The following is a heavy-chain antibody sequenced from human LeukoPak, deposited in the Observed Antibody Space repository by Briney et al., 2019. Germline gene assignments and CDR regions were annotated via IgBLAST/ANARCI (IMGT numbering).Heavy chain of an antibody. V-gene: IGHV3-7*01. J-gene: IGHJ5*02. D-gene: IGHD3-10*01. Sequence: GGSLRLSCAASGFTFSETWMSWVRQAPGKGLEWVANIRPDGSSGAYVDSVKGRFAISRDNAKSSLSLQMNTLRVEDTAVYYCWHTLIQGAVSWGQGTLVTVSS. CDR1: GFTFSETW. CDR3: WHTLIQGAVS. CDR2: IRPDGSSG.